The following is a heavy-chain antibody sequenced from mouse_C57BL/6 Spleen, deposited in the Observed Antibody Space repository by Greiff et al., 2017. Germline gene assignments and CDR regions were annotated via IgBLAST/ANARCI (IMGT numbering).Heavy chain of an antibody. CDR1: GYTFTSYG. J-gene: IGHJ4*01. V-gene: IGHV1-81*01. CDR3: ARRDGYYDAMDY. D-gene: IGHD2-3*01. CDR2: IYPRSGNT. Sequence: VQLQQSGAELARPGASVKLSCKASGYTFTSYGISWVKQRTGQGLEWIGEIYPRSGNTYYNEQFKGEATLTADKSSSTAYMELRSLTSEDSAVYFCARRDGYYDAMDYWGQGTSVTVSS.